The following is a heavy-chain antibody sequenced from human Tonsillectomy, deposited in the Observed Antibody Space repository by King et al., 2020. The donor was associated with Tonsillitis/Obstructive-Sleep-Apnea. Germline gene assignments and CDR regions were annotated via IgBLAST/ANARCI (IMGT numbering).Heavy chain of an antibody. D-gene: IGHD2-21*02. Sequence: VQLVESGGGLVQPGGSLRLSCAASGFTFSSYEMNWVRQAPGKGLEWVPYISSSGSTIYYADSVKGRFTISRDNAKNSLYLQMNSLRAEDTAVYYCAREAVVTAILPHFDYWGQGTLVTVSS. J-gene: IGHJ4*02. CDR1: GFTFSSYE. CDR2: ISSSGSTI. CDR3: AREAVVTAILPHFDY. V-gene: IGHV3-48*03.